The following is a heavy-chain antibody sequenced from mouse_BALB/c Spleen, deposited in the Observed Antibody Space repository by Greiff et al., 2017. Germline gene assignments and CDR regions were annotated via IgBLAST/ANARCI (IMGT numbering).Heavy chain of an antibody. D-gene: IGHD4-1*01. CDR2: ISSGGSYT. V-gene: IGHV5-6-4*01. J-gene: IGHJ2*01. CDR1: GFTFSSYT. CDR3: TREGKTGSYYFDY. Sequence: EVKVEESGGGLVKPGGSLKLSCAASGFTFSSYTMSWVRQTPEKRLEWVATISSGGSYTYYPDSVKGRFTISRDNAKNTLYLQMSSLKSEDTAMYYCTREGKTGSYYFDYWGQGTTLTVSS.